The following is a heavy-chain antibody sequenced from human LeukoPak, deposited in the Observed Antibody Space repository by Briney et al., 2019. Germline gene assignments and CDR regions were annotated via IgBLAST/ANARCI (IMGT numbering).Heavy chain of an antibody. D-gene: IGHD3-16*01. CDR3: AREDYGIDY. V-gene: IGHV4-38-2*02. CDR1: GCSISSGYY. J-gene: IGHJ4*02. CDR2: IYHSGST. Sequence: PSETLSLTCAVSGCSISSGYYWGWIRQPPGKGLEWIGSIYHSGSTYYNPSLKSRVTISVDTSKNQFSLKLSSVTAADTAVYYCAREDYGIDYWGQGTLVTVSS.